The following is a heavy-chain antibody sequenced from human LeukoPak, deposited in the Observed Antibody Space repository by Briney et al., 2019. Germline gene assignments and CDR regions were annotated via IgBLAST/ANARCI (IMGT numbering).Heavy chain of an antibody. CDR2: IWYDGSNK. CDR1: GFTFSSYG. D-gene: IGHD3-9*01. V-gene: IGHV3-33*01. CDR3: ARAPKAGYYMEIDY. J-gene: IGHJ4*02. Sequence: AGGSLRLSCAASGFTFSSYGMHWVRQAPGKGLEGVAVIWYDGSNKYYADSVKGRFTISRDNSKNTLYLQMNSLRAEDTAVYYCARAPKAGYYMEIDYWGQGTLVTVSS.